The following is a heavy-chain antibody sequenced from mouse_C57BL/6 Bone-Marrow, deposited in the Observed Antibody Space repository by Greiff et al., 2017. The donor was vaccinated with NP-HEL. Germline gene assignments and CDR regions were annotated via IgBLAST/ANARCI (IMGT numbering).Heavy chain of an antibody. CDR3: AIYGYAWFAY. CDR1: GYTFTSYW. V-gene: IGHV1-59*01. D-gene: IGHD2-2*01. J-gene: IGHJ3*01. CDR2: IDPSDSYT. Sequence: QVQLQQPGAELVRPGTSVKLSCKASGYTFTSYWMHWVKQRPGQGLEWIGVIDPSDSYTNYNQKFKGKATLTVDTSSSTADMQLSSLTSEDSAVYYCAIYGYAWFAYWGQGTLVTVSA.